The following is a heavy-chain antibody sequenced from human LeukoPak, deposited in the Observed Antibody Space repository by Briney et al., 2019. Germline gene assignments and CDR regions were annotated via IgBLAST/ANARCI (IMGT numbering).Heavy chain of an antibody. V-gene: IGHV3-48*03. Sequence: GGSLRLSCAASGFTFSSYEMNWVRQAPGKGLEWVSYISSSGSTIYYADSVKGRFTISRDNAKNSLYLQMNSLRAEDTTVYYCAKVRSSGSYRGVFDYWGQGTLVTVSS. D-gene: IGHD1-26*01. CDR1: GFTFSSYE. J-gene: IGHJ4*02. CDR2: ISSSGSTI. CDR3: AKVRSSGSYRGVFDY.